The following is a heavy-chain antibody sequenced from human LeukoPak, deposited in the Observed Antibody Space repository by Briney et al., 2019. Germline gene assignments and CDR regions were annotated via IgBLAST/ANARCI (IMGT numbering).Heavy chain of an antibody. Sequence: PGGSLRLSCAASGFTFSSYGMHWVRQAPGEGLEWVAFIRYDGSNKYYADSVKGRFTISRDNSKNTLYLQMNSLRAEDTAVYYCAKDAELLWFGEAGFGSYFDYWGQGTLVTVSS. J-gene: IGHJ4*02. CDR3: AKDAELLWFGEAGFGSYFDY. V-gene: IGHV3-30*02. D-gene: IGHD3-10*01. CDR1: GFTFSSYG. CDR2: IRYDGSNK.